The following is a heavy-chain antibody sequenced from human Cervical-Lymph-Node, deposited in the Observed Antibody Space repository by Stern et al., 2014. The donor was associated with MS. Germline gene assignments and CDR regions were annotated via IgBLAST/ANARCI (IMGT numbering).Heavy chain of an antibody. J-gene: IGHJ5*02. CDR3: ASGSLEGFDP. Sequence: QVQLGQSGAEVKKPGASVKVSCKASGYTFTSLGLTWVRQAPGQGLEWMGWISAYNGNTNHAQKFQGRVTLTTEASTNTAYMELRSLTSDDTAVYFCASGSLEGFDPWGQGTL. V-gene: IGHV1-18*01. CDR1: GYTFTSLG. CDR2: ISAYNGNT. D-gene: IGHD3-16*02.